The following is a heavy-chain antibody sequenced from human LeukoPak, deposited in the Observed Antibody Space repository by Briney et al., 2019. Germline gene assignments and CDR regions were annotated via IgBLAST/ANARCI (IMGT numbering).Heavy chain of an antibody. Sequence: GGSLRLSCAASGFTFSNAWMSWVRQAPGKGLEWVGRIKSKTDGGTTDYAAPVKGRFTISRDDSKNTLYLQMNSLKTEDTAVYYCTTGLWFGELFGLGYWGQGTLVTVPS. J-gene: IGHJ4*02. V-gene: IGHV3-15*01. CDR2: IKSKTDGGTT. CDR1: GFTFSNAW. CDR3: TTGLWFGELFGLGY. D-gene: IGHD3-10*01.